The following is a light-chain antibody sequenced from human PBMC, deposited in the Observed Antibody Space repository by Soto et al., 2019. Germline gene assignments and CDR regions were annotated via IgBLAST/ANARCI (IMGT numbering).Light chain of an antibody. CDR2: DAS. J-gene: IGKJ3*01. CDR1: QSIGRW. CDR3: QQYNSYSF. Sequence: DIQMTQSPSTLSASVGDRVTITCRASQSIGRWLAWYQQKPGKAPNILIFDASSLESGVPSRFSGSGSGTEFTLTISSLQPDDFATYYCQQYNSYSFFGPGTKVDVK. V-gene: IGKV1-5*01.